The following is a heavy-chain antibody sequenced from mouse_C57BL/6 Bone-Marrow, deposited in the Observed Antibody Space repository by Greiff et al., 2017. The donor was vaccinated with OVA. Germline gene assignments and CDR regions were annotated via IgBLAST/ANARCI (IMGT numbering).Heavy chain of an antibody. CDR2: IYWDDDK. CDR1: GFSLSTSGMG. D-gene: IGHD1-1*01. CDR3: ARSTTVVARGYFDV. V-gene: IGHV8-12*01. Sequence: QVTLKVSGPGILQSSQTLSLTCSFSGFSLSTSGMGVSWIRQPSGKCLEWLAHIYWDDDKRSNPSLTSRLTISKDTSRNQGCLKITSVDTADTATDYCARSTTVVARGYFDVWGTGTTVTVAS. J-gene: IGHJ1*03.